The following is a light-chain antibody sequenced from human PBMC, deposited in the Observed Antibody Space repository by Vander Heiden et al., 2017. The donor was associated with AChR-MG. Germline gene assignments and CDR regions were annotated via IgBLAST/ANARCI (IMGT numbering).Light chain of an antibody. CDR1: TSDVGGYNY. Sequence: QSALTQPASVSGSPGQSITISFTGTTSDVGGYNYVSWYQHHPGQAPKLMMYDVSNRPSGVSSRFSGSRSGNTASLTISGLQAEDEADYYCSSYTSSNTLVVFGGGTKLTVL. CDR2: DVS. J-gene: IGLJ2*01. CDR3: SSYTSSNTLVV. V-gene: IGLV2-14*03.